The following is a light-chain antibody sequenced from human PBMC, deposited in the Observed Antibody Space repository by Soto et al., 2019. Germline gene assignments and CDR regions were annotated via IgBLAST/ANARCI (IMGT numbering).Light chain of an antibody. CDR1: QSISNY. Sequence: DIQMTQSPSSLSASVGDRVTISCRASQSISNYLNWYQQKPGKAPKLLIYATLSLQSGFPSRFSGRGSVKDFAITISSLQPEDFAPSFCHQCYRTHLYTFGQGTRLEIK. J-gene: IGKJ2*01. V-gene: IGKV1-39*01. CDR3: HQCYRTHLYT. CDR2: ATL.